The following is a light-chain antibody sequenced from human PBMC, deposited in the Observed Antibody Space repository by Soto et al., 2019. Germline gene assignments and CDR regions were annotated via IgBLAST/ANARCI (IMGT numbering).Light chain of an antibody. CDR1: QTISSW. V-gene: IGKV1-5*03. J-gene: IGKJ5*01. CDR2: KAS. Sequence: DSKMTQSPTTLAVSGGRGVTITCRASQTISSWLAWYQQKPGKAPKLLIYKASTLKSGVQSRFSGSGSVTDFILTISILPPEDFATYYCQQSYSTATFGQGTRLEIK. CDR3: QQSYSTAT.